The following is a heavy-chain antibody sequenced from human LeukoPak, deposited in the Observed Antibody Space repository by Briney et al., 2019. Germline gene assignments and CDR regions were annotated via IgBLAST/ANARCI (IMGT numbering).Heavy chain of an antibody. CDR3: ARAGLLVGGFDY. J-gene: IGHJ4*02. D-gene: IGHD2-21*02. CDR1: GYTFTGYY. Sequence: ASVKVSCKASGYTFTGYYMHWVRQAPGQGLEWMGIINPSGGSTSYAQKFQGRVTMARDTSTSTLYMELSSLRSEDTAVYYCARAGLLVGGFDYWGQGTLVTVSS. V-gene: IGHV1-46*01. CDR2: INPSGGST.